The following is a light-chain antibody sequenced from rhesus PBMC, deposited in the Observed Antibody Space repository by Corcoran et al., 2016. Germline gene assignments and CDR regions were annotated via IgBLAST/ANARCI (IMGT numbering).Light chain of an antibody. CDR3: YQHISGYS. CDR1: QSVSSY. Sequence: QVILTQSPATLSLSPGERVTLSCRASQSVSSYLAWYQQKPGQAPRLLIYGASSRATGIPDRFSGSGSGTDFMLTIDSLEPEDVGVYHYYQHISGYSFGQGTKVEIK. V-gene: IGKV3-10*01. J-gene: IGKJ2*01. CDR2: GAS.